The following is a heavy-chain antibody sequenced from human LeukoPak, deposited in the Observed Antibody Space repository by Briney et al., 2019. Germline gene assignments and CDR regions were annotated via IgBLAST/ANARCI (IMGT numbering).Heavy chain of an antibody. D-gene: IGHD2-21*02. V-gene: IGHV1-58*01. J-gene: IGHJ4*02. CDR3: ATSPCGGDCYLFDY. Sequence: SVKVSCKASGFTFTSSAVQWVRQARGQRLEWIGWIVVGSGNTNCAQKFQERVTITRDMSTSTAYMELSSLRSEDTAVYYCATSPCGGDCYLFDYWGQGTLVTVSS. CDR1: GFTFTSSA. CDR2: IVVGSGNT.